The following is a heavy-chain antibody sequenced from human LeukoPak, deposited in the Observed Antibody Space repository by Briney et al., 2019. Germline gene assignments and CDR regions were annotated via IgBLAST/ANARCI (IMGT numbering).Heavy chain of an antibody. CDR1: GFTFSSYG. D-gene: IGHD1-26*01. CDR2: IRYDGSNK. J-gene: IGHJ4*02. V-gene: IGHV3-30*02. CDR3: ARAYIVGATEFDN. Sequence: GGSLRLSCAASGFTFSSYGMHWVRQAPGKGLEWVAFIRYDGSNKYYADSVKGRFTISRDNSKNTLYLQMNSLRPKDTAVYYCARAYIVGATEFDNWGQGTLVTVSS.